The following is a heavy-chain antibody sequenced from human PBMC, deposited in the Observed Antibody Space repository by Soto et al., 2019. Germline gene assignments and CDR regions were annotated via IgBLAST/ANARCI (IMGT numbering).Heavy chain of an antibody. D-gene: IGHD6-13*01. CDR1: GFTFSSYW. CDR2: IKQDGSEE. V-gene: IGHV3-7*01. CDR3: ARIAASGRGWDV. Sequence: EVQLVESGGGLVQPGGSLRLSCVDSGFTFSSYWMSWVRQAPVKGLEWVGNIKQDGSEENYVDSVKGRFTISRDNDKNYMYMKMNSLRAEDTAVYYCARIAASGRGWDVWGQGTTVVVSS. J-gene: IGHJ6*02.